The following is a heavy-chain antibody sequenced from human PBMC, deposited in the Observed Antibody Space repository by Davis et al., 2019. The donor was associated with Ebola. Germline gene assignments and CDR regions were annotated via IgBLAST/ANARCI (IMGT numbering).Heavy chain of an antibody. CDR1: GFTFSSHG. V-gene: IGHV3-23*01. Sequence: PGGSLRLSCAASGFTFSSHGMSWVRQAPGKGLEWVSGISGSGGSTYYADSVKGRFTISRDNSKNTLYLQMNSLRAEDTAVYYCGNPPPPDTSMAPGGMDVWGQGTTVTVSS. J-gene: IGHJ6*02. D-gene: IGHD5-18*01. CDR3: GNPPPPDTSMAPGGMDV. CDR2: ISGSGGST.